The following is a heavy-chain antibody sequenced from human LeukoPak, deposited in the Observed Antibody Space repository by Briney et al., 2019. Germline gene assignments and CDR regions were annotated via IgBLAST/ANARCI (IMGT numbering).Heavy chain of an antibody. Sequence: GASVKVSCKASGYTFTSYGISWVRQAPGQGLEWMGWISAYNGNTNYAQKLQGRVTMTTDTSTSTAYMELRSLRSDDTAVYYCARDRARYDFWSGYQQALDNWGQGTLVTVSS. D-gene: IGHD3-3*01. J-gene: IGHJ4*02. CDR2: ISAYNGNT. CDR3: ARDRARYDFWSGYQQALDN. CDR1: GYTFTSYG. V-gene: IGHV1-18*01.